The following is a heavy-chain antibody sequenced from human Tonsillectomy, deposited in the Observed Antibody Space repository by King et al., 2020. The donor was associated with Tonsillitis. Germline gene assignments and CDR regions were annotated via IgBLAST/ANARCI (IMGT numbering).Heavy chain of an antibody. Sequence: QLQESGPGLVKPSQTLSLTCAVSGGSISSGGYPWSWIRQPPGKGLEWIGYIYYSGSTYYNPSLKSRVTISVDTSKNQFSLKLSSVTAADTAVYYCARGGGYSGYDWYFDLWGRGTLVTVSS. D-gene: IGHD5-12*01. CDR1: GGSISSGGYP. CDR2: IYYSGST. V-gene: IGHV4-30-4*07. CDR3: ARGGGYSGYDWYFDL. J-gene: IGHJ2*01.